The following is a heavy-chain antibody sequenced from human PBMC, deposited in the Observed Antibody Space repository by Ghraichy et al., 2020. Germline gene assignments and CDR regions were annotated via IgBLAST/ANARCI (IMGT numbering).Heavy chain of an antibody. CDR2: INPNSGGT. J-gene: IGHJ6*02. CDR1: GYTFTGYY. D-gene: IGHD5-12*01. Sequence: ASVKVSCKASGYTFTGYYMHWVRQAPGQGLEWMGWINPNSGGTNYAQKFQGRVTMTRDTSISTAYMELSRLRSDDTAVYYCARGLLHSDYEDYYGMDVWGQGTTVTVSS. CDR3: ARGLLHSDYEDYYGMDV. V-gene: IGHV1-2*02.